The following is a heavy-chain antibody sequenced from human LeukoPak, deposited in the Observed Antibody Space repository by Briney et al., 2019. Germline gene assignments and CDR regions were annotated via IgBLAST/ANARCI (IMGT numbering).Heavy chain of an antibody. CDR2: IYYSGST. D-gene: IGHD3-3*01. J-gene: IGHJ4*02. CDR3: ARQASDRYDFWSGSSYYFDY. V-gene: IGHV4-39*01. Sequence: SETLSLTCTVSGGSISSSSYYWGWIRQPPGKGLEWIGSIYYSGSTYYNPSLKSRVTISVDTSKNQFSLKVSSVTAADTAVYYCARQASDRYDFWSGSSYYFDYWGQGTLVTVSS. CDR1: GGSISSSSYY.